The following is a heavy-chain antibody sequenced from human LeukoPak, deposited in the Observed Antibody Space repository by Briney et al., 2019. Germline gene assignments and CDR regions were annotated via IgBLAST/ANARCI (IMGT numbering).Heavy chain of an antibody. D-gene: IGHD3-22*01. CDR1: GYTFTSYA. Sequence: GASVKVSCKASGYTFTSYAMHWVRQAPGQRLEWMGWINAGNGNTKYSQKFQGRVTITRDTSASTAYMELSSLRSEDTAVYCCARGRLYDSSGYYYDSFDYWGQGTLVTVSS. J-gene: IGHJ4*02. V-gene: IGHV1-3*01. CDR3: ARGRLYDSSGYYYDSFDY. CDR2: INAGNGNT.